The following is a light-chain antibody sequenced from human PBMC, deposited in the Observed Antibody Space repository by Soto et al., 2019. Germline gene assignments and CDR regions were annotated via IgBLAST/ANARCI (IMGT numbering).Light chain of an antibody. CDR2: GAS. CDR1: QSVSSN. CDR3: QQYNNWPSWT. V-gene: IGKV3-15*01. J-gene: IGKJ1*01. Sequence: EVVMSHSPATPSPSSGQRPTLFCXXSQSVSSNLAWYQQKPGQAPRLLIYGASTRATGIPARFSGSGSGTEFTLTISSLEPEDFAVYYCQQYNNWPSWTFGQGTKVDIK.